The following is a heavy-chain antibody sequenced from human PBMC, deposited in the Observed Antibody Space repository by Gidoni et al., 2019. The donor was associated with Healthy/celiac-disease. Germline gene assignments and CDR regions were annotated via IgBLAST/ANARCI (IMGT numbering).Heavy chain of an antibody. J-gene: IGHJ6*02. CDR2: IYHSGST. V-gene: IGHV4-38-2*02. CDR1: GYSISSGYY. Sequence: QAQLQESGPGLVKPSETLSLTCAVSGYSISSGYYWGWIRQPPGKGLEWIGSIYHSGSTYYNPSLKSRVTISVDTSKNQFSLKLSSVTAADTAVYYCAREGYCSSTSCYFLAMDVWGQGTTVTVSS. CDR3: AREGYCSSTSCYFLAMDV. D-gene: IGHD2-2*01.